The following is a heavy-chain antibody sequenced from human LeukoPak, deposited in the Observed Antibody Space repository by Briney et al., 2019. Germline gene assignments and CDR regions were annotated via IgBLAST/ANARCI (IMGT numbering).Heavy chain of an antibody. CDR3: ARDRWAEDIVVVPAALAAFDI. D-gene: IGHD2-2*01. CDR1: GFTVSSNY. J-gene: IGHJ3*02. CDR2: IYNGGST. V-gene: IGHV3-66*01. Sequence: GGSLRLSCAVSGFTVSSNYMSWVRQAPGKGLEWVSVIYNGGSTDYADSVKGRFTISRDNSKNTLYLQMNSLRVEDTAVYYCARDRWAEDIVVVPAALAAFDIWGQGTMVTVSS.